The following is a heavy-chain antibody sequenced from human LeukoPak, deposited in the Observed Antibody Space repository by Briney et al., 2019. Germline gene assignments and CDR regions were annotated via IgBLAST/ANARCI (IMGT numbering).Heavy chain of an antibody. J-gene: IGHJ5*02. Sequence: GASVTVSCKSSGYSFTNYAMHWVRQAPGQRLEWMGWINGGNGNTQYSENFQGRVIFTRDTSASTAYMELRSLTSADTAVFYCARAVASTSGLWFDPWGQGTLVTVSP. D-gene: IGHD1-1*01. CDR3: ARAVASTSGLWFDP. V-gene: IGHV1-3*01. CDR2: INGGNGNT. CDR1: GYSFTNYA.